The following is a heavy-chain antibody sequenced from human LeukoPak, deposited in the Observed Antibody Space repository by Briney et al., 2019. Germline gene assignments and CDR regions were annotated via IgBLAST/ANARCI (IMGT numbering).Heavy chain of an antibody. CDR1: GFTVSSIY. D-gene: IGHD3-22*01. V-gene: IGHV3-66*01. CDR3: AREAYDSSGYLYYFDY. Sequence: GGSLRLSCAVSGFTVSSIYMSWVRQAPGKGLEWVSVIYSGGSTYYADSVKGRFTISRDNSKNTLFLQMNSLRAEDTAVYFCAREAYDSSGYLYYFDYWGQGTLVTVSS. CDR2: IYSGGST. J-gene: IGHJ4*02.